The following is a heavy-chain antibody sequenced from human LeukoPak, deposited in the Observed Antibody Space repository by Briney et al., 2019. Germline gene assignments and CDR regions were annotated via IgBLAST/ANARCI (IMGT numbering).Heavy chain of an antibody. CDR1: GFTFSSYG. CDR3: AKDIRRYCSSTSCQGEVDY. D-gene: IGHD2-2*01. Sequence: PGGSLRLSCAASGFTFSSYGMHWVRQAPGKGLEWVSAISGSGGSTYYADSVKGRFTISRDNSKNTLYLQMNSLRAEDTAVYYCAKDIRRYCSSTSCQGEVDYWGQGTLVTVSS. V-gene: IGHV3-23*01. CDR2: ISGSGGST. J-gene: IGHJ4*02.